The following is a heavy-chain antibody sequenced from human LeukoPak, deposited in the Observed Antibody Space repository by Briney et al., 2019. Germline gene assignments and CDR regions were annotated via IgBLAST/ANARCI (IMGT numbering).Heavy chain of an antibody. CDR2: ISSSSSYI. CDR3: AKDTIVVALFDY. D-gene: IGHD3-22*01. Sequence: GGSLRLSCAASGFTFSNYNMNWVRQAPGKGLEWVSSISSSSSYIYYADSVKGRFTISRDNSKNTLYLQMNSLRAEDTAVYYCAKDTIVVALFDYWGQGTLVTVSS. CDR1: GFTFSNYN. V-gene: IGHV3-21*04. J-gene: IGHJ4*02.